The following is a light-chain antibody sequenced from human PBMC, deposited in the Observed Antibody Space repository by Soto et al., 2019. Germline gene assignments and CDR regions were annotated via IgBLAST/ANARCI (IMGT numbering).Light chain of an antibody. CDR3: QQVNSYPIT. V-gene: IGKV1-5*01. CDR1: QSISTW. CDR2: DAS. Sequence: GDRVTITCRASQSISTWLAWYQQKPGKAPKLLIYDASSLESGVPSRFSGSYSGTEFTLTITSLQPEDFATYYCQQVNSYPITFGQGTRLEIK. J-gene: IGKJ5*01.